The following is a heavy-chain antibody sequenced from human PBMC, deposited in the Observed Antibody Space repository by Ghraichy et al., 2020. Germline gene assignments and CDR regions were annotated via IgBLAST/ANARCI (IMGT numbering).Heavy chain of an antibody. Sequence: LSLTCVASGFTFRSTYMVWVRQAPGKGLEWVGNIKPDGSQSNYVDSVKGRFTISRDNSKNSVYLQMSSLRDEDTAVYYCLSRSLCYWGQGTLVTVSS. J-gene: IGHJ4*02. CDR3: LSRSLCY. CDR1: GFTFRSTY. CDR2: IKPDGSQS. V-gene: IGHV3-7*03.